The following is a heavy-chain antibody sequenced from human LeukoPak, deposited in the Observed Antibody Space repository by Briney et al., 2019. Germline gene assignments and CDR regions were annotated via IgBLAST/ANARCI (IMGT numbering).Heavy chain of an antibody. CDR3: ARIPRYSYGYDY. CDR1: GGSISSYY. Sequence: SETLSLTCTVSGGSISSYYWSWIRQPPGKGLEWIGYIYYSGSTNYNPSLKSRVTISVDTSKNQFSLKLSSVTAADTAVYYCARIPRYSYGYDYWGQGTLVTVSS. J-gene: IGHJ4*02. V-gene: IGHV4-59*01. CDR2: IYYSGST. D-gene: IGHD5-18*01.